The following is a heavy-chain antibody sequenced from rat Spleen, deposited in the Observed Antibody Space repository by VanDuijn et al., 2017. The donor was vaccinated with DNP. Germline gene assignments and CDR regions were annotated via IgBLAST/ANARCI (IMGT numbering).Heavy chain of an antibody. V-gene: IGHV5-22*01. D-gene: IGHD4-3*01. CDR2: LTYDGAGT. J-gene: IGHJ2*01. Sequence: EVQLVESGGGLVQPGRSLKLSCAASGFTFIDYYMAWVRQAPTKGLEWVAYLTYDGAGTYYRDSVKGRFTISRDNAKSTLYLQMNSLTSEDMATYYCVRWNSGHFDYWGQGVMVTVSS. CDR3: VRWNSGHFDY. CDR1: GFTFIDYY.